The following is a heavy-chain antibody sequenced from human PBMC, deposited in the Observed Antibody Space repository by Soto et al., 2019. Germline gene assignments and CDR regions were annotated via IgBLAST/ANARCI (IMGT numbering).Heavy chain of an antibody. CDR2: IKHDGSDI. CDR3: ARDPYGNGYGAFDI. V-gene: IGHV3-7*03. CDR1: GFTFSDYW. D-gene: IGHD3-22*01. J-gene: IGHJ3*02. Sequence: GGSLRLSCAASGFTFSDYWMSLVRLSPGKGLEWVANIKHDGSDIRYVDSVKGRSTMSRDNAENSLYLQMSSLGAEDTAMYYCARDPYGNGYGAFDIWGQGTMVTVSS.